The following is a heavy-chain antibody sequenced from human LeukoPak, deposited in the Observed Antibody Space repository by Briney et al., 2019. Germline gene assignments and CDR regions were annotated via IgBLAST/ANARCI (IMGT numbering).Heavy chain of an antibody. V-gene: IGHV3-23*01. J-gene: IGHJ6*03. CDR1: GFTFSSYA. Sequence: PGGSLRLSCAASGFTFSSYAMSWVRQAPGKGLEWVSAISGSGGSTYYADSVKGRFTISRDNSKNTLYLQMNSLRAEDTAVYYCAKDVVDSRSSWYGTISDYYYYYYMDVWGKGTTVTVSS. CDR2: ISGSGGST. CDR3: AKDVVDSRSSWYGTISDYYYYYYMDV. D-gene: IGHD6-13*01.